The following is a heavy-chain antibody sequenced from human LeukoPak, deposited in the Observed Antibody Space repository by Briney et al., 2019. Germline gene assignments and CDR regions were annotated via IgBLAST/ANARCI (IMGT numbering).Heavy chain of an antibody. CDR3: ARLAAGPTYYDFCSGYSSFCFDY. CDR1: GGSTSSSNNY. D-gene: IGHD3-3*01. Sequence: SETLSLTCTVSGGSTSSSNNYWGWIRQPQGKGLEWIGGIDYCGNTYDNPSLERRVTRTVDTTKNQYLQKMSLVTEADTDDYCCARLAAGPTYYDFCSGYSSFCFDYWGQGTLVTVSS. V-gene: IGHV4-39*01. CDR2: IDYCGNT. J-gene: IGHJ4*02.